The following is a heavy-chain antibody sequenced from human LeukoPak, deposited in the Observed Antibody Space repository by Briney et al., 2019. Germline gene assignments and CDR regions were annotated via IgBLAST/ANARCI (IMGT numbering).Heavy chain of an antibody. Sequence: PPETLSLTCTVSGGSISSSYYYWGWIRQPPGKGLEWIGGIYYSGSTYYNPSLKSRVTISVDTSKNQFSLKLSSVTAADTAVYYCAAPRRDGYNFDYWGQGTLVTVSS. CDR1: GGSISSSYYY. CDR3: AAPRRDGYNFDY. J-gene: IGHJ4*02. CDR2: IYYSGST. V-gene: IGHV4-39*01. D-gene: IGHD5-24*01.